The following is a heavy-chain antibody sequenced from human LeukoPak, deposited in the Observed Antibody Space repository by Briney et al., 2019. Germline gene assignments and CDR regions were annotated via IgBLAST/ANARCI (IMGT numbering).Heavy chain of an antibody. D-gene: IGHD2-8*01. Sequence: SETLSLTCTVSGGSISSSSYYWGWIRQPPGKGLEWIGSIYYSGSTYYNPSLKSRVTISVDTSKNQFSLKLSSVTAADTAVYYCARVYAIYDWFDPWGQGTLVTVSS. J-gene: IGHJ5*02. CDR3: ARVYAIYDWFDP. CDR2: IYYSGST. V-gene: IGHV4-39*07. CDR1: GGSISSSSYY.